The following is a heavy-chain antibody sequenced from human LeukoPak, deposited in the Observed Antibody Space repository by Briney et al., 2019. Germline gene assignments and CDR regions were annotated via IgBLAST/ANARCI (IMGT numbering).Heavy chain of an antibody. CDR2: INHSGST. CDR1: GGSFSGYY. CDR3: ARGNYDSSGYYYYYYGMDV. J-gene: IGHJ6*02. Sequence: SETLSLTCAVYGGSFSGYYWCWIRQPPGKGLEWIGEINHSGSTNYNPSLKSRVTISVDTSKNQFSLKLSSVTAADTAVYYCARGNYDSSGYYYYYYGMDVWGQGTTVTVSS. V-gene: IGHV4-34*01. D-gene: IGHD3-22*01.